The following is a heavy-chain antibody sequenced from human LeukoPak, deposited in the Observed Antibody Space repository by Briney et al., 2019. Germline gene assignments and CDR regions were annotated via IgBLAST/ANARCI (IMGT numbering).Heavy chain of an antibody. J-gene: IGHJ5*02. D-gene: IGHD6-13*01. CDR2: ISGSGGST. V-gene: IGHV3-23*01. CDR1: GLTFSDYY. CDR3: AEAFEQQLVPVYMGWFDP. Sequence: PGGSLRLSCAASGLTFSDYYMSWVRQAPGKGLEWVSAISGSGGSTYYADSVKGRFTISRDNSKNTLYLQMNSLRAEDTAVYYCAEAFEQQLVPVYMGWFDPWGQGTLVTVSS.